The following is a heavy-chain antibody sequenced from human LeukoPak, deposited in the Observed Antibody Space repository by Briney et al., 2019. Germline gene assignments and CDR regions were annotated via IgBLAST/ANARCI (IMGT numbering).Heavy chain of an antibody. CDR2: INHNGNVN. CDR1: GFTFSSYW. J-gene: IGHJ6*02. V-gene: IGHV3-7*03. Sequence: PSGGSLRLSRAASGFTFSSYWMNWARQAPGKGLEWVASINHNGNVNYYVDSVKGRFTISRDNAKNSLYLQMSNLRAEDTAVYFCARGGGLDVWGQGATVTVSS. CDR3: ARGGGLDV. D-gene: IGHD3-16*01.